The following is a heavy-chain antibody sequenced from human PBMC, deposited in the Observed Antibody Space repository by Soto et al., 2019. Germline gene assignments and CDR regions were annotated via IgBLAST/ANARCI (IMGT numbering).Heavy chain of an antibody. CDR3: ARYDFWSGHYDYFEY. Sequence: GGSLILSCAASGFTFSRYWMSWVRQAPGKGLEWVANIKQDGSEKYYVDSVKGRFTISRDNAKNSLYLQMNSLRTEDTAVYYCARYDFWSGHYDYFEYWGQGTLVTGSS. D-gene: IGHD3-3*01. CDR1: GFTFSRYW. J-gene: IGHJ4*02. CDR2: IKQDGSEK. V-gene: IGHV3-7*01.